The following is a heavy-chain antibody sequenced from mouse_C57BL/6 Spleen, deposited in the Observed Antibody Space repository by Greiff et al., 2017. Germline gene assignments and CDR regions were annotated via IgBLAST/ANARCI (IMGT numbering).Heavy chain of an antibody. CDR3: ARVGNYNFDY. V-gene: IGHV3-6*01. CDR2: ISYDGSN. J-gene: IGHJ2*01. CDR1: GYSITSGYY. Sequence: EVQLQESGPGLVKPSQSLSLTCSVTGYSITSGYYWNWIRQFPGNKLEWMGYISYDGSNNYNPSLKNRISITRDTSKNQFFLKLNSVTTEDTATYYCARVGNYNFDYWGQGTTLTVSS. D-gene: IGHD2-1*01.